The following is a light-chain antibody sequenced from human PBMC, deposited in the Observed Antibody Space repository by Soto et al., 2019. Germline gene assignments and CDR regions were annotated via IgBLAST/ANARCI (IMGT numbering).Light chain of an antibody. CDR3: QQYYSTTLT. CDR1: RSVFFSTNNKKY. J-gene: IGKJ4*01. CDR2: WAS. Sequence: IVVTHSPDSLVVSLGEEAAINCRCSRSVFFSTNNKKYLAWYQQKPGQPPKXXLYWASTRESGVPDRFSGIGSGTDFTLTISSLQHEDVAVYDGQQYYSTTLTFGGGTKVDIK. V-gene: IGKV4-1*01.